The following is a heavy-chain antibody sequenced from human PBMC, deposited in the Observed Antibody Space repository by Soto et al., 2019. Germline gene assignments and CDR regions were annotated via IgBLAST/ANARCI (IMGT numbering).Heavy chain of an antibody. CDR3: ARDPPGGRLHVDY. CDR2: IYHSGST. D-gene: IGHD3-10*01. V-gene: IGHV4-4*02. J-gene: IGHJ4*02. CDR1: GGSISSDNW. Sequence: QVQLQESGPGLVTPSGTLSLTCAVSGGSISSDNWWSWVRQSPGKGLEWIGEIYHSGSTTYNPSLRSGVTIAVDRSNNKFPRKLSAVTAAAAAVYYCARDPPGGRLHVDYWGQGTLVPVSS.